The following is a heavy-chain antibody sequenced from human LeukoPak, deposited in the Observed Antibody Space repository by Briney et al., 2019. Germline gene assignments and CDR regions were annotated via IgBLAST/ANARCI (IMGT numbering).Heavy chain of an antibody. CDR1: GGSITAYY. Sequence: PSETLSLTCTVSGGSITAYYWSWIRQPPGMGLEWIGNIHSSGSTYHNPSLESRATLLIDTSKNQFSLKLNSVTAADTAVYYCARDIRIVGATLYFDFWGQGTVVTVSS. J-gene: IGHJ4*02. CDR2: IHSSGST. CDR3: ARDIRIVGATLYFDF. V-gene: IGHV4-59*01. D-gene: IGHD1-26*01.